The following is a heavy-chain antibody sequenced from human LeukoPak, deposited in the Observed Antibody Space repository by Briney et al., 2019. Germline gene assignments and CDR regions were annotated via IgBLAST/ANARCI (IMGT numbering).Heavy chain of an antibody. J-gene: IGHJ4*02. V-gene: IGHV4-34*01. Sequence: SETLSLTCAVYGGSFSGYYWSWIRQPPGKGLEWIGEINHSGSTNYNPSLKSRVTISVDTSKNQFSLKLSSVTAADTAVYYCARVYYYDSGGYLGPFDYWGQGTLVTVSS. D-gene: IGHD3-22*01. CDR2: INHSGST. CDR1: GGSFSGYY. CDR3: ARVYYYDSGGYLGPFDY.